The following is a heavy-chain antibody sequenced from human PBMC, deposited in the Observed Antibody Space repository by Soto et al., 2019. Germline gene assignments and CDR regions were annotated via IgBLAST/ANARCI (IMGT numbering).Heavy chain of an antibody. CDR3: ATRITVFGLLIPPFDP. V-gene: IGHV4-34*12. CDR2: IIHTGGT. Sequence: SETLSLTCAVYGGSVNGYYWNWIRQPPGKGLEWIGEIIHTGGTHYNPSLKSRVTMSVDTSKNQFSLRLSSVTAADTAIYYCATRITVFGLLIPPFDPWGQGTQVTVSS. J-gene: IGHJ5*02. D-gene: IGHD3-3*01. CDR1: GGSVNGYY.